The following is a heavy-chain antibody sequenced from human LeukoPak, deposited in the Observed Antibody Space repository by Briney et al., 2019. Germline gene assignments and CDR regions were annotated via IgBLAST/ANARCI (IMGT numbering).Heavy chain of an antibody. V-gene: IGHV3-74*01. Sequence: GSLRLSCAASGFTFSADWMHWVRQAPGQGLVWGARINDDGSITTYGESVRSRFTISRDNAKRALYLEMRSLGVEDTSVYFCARRYYQTNVYDRHFDSWGQGNLVSVSS. CDR1: GFTFSADW. CDR2: INDDGSIT. CDR3: ARRYYQTNVYDRHFDS. J-gene: IGHJ4*02. D-gene: IGHD3-16*01.